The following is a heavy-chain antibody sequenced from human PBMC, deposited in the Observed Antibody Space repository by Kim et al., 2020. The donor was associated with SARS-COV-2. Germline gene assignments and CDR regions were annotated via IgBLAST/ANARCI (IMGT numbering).Heavy chain of an antibody. CDR1: GGSISSSSYY. V-gene: IGHV4-39*01. J-gene: IGHJ4*02. D-gene: IGHD2-15*01. Sequence: SETLSLTCTVSGGSISSSSYYWGWIRQPPGKGLEWIGSIYYSGSTYYNPSLKSRVTISVDTSKNQFSLKLSSVTAADTAVYYCARHRSPFLDSKSYYFDYWGQGTLFTVSS. CDR2: IYYSGST. CDR3: ARHRSPFLDSKSYYFDY.